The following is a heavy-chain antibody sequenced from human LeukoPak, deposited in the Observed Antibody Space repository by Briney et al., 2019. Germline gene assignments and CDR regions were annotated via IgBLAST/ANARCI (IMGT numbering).Heavy chain of an antibody. J-gene: IGHJ4*02. CDR1: GFTFSRYA. CDR3: VKDGYGSGSYYFFGF. D-gene: IGHD3-10*01. V-gene: IGHV3-64D*06. CDR2: ISSNGGST. Sequence: PGGSLRLSCSASGFTFSRYAMHWVRQAPGKGLEYVSSISSNGGSTYYADSVKGRFTISRDNSKNTLYLQMSSLRAEDTAVYYCVKDGYGSGSYYFFGFWGQGTLVTVSS.